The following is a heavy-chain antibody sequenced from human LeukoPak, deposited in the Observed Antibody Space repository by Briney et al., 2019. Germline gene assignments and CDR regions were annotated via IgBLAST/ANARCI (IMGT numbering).Heavy chain of an antibody. J-gene: IGHJ4*02. D-gene: IGHD3-3*01. CDR2: INPSGGST. CDR3: ARDRAGPTIFGVVPGY. CDR1: GYTFTSYY. Sequence: ASVKVSCKASGYTFTSYYMHWVRQAPGQGLEWMGIINPSGGSTSYAQKFQGRVTMTRDTSTSTVYMELSSLRSEDTAVYYCARDRAGPTIFGVVPGYWGQGTLVTVSS. V-gene: IGHV1-46*01.